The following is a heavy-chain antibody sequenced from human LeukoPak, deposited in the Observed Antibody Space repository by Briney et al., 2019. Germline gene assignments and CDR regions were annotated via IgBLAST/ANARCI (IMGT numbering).Heavy chain of an antibody. Sequence: GGSLRLSCVASGFTFENYWMHWVRQAPRKGPEWVANIKQDGSLEHYMDSVKGRFTISRDNANSSLILQMDSLRAEDTAVYYCARWTGVIDSWGQGTLVTVSS. CDR2: IKQDGSLE. V-gene: IGHV3-7*01. CDR1: GFTFENYW. CDR3: ARWTGVIDS. J-gene: IGHJ4*02. D-gene: IGHD2-21*01.